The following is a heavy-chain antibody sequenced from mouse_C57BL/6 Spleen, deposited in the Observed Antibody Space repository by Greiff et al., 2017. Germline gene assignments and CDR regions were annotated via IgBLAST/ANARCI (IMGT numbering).Heavy chain of an antibody. J-gene: IGHJ3*01. CDR1: GYTFTSYW. V-gene: IGHV1-64*01. CDR2: IHPNSGST. Sequence: QVQLQQPGAELVKPGASVKLSCKASGYTFTSYWMHWVKQRPGQGLEWIGMIHPNSGSTNYNEKFKSKATLTVDKSSSTAYMQLSSLTSEDSAVYYCASIYYEYDGFAYWGQGTLVTVSA. D-gene: IGHD2-4*01. CDR3: ASIYYEYDGFAY.